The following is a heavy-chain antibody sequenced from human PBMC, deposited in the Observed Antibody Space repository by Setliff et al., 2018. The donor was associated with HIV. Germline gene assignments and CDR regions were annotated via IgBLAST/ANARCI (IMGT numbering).Heavy chain of an antibody. V-gene: IGHV1-2*02. J-gene: IGHJ4*02. Sequence: ASVKVSCKASGYTFTGYYMHWVRQAPGQGLEWMGWINPNSGGTNYAQKFQGRVTMTTDTSTSTAYMELRSLRSDDTAVYYCARGFESCSSSCQVYWGQGTLVTVSS. D-gene: IGHD6-13*01. CDR2: INPNSGGT. CDR1: GYTFTGYY. CDR3: ARGFESCSSSCQVY.